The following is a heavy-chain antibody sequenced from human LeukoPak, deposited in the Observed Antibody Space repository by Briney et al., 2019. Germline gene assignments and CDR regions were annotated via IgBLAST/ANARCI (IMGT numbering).Heavy chain of an antibody. J-gene: IGHJ4*02. CDR3: ARGQYYDILTGYYY. CDR2: INHSGST. D-gene: IGHD3-9*01. CDR1: GGSFSGYY. V-gene: IGHV4-34*01. Sequence: PSETLSLTCAVYGGSFSGYYWSWIRQPPGKGLEWIGEINHSGSTNYNPSLKSRVTISVDASKNQFSLKLSSVTAADTAVYYCARGQYYDILTGYYYWGQGTLVTVSS.